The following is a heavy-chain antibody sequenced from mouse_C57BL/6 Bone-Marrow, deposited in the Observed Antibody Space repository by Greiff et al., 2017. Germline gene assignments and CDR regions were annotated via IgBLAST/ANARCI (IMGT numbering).Heavy chain of an antibody. CDR1: GFNIKDDY. V-gene: IGHV14-4*01. J-gene: IGHJ4*01. CDR3: TTCGYYSYYAMDY. CDR2: IDPENGDT. D-gene: IGHD2-3*01. Sequence: VQLPASVAELLRPGSSVKLSCTASGFNIKDDYMHWVKQRPEQGLEWIGWIDPENGDTEYASKFQGKATITADTSSNTAYLQLSSLTSEDTAVYYCTTCGYYSYYAMDYWGQGTSVTVSS.